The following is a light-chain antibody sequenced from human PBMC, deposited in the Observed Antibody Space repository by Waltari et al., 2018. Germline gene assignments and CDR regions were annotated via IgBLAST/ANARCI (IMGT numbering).Light chain of an antibody. J-gene: IGKJ3*01. CDR3: QQGDNYPFT. CDR1: QGISSY. CDR2: QTT. V-gene: IGKV1D-13*01. Sequence: IQMSQSPSSLSASVGDRVTIPCRASQGISSYLNWYQQKPGKAPKLLISQTTSLASGVPERFSGSGSGTDFTLTISGLQSDDFATYYCQQGDNYPFTFGPGTKLDIK.